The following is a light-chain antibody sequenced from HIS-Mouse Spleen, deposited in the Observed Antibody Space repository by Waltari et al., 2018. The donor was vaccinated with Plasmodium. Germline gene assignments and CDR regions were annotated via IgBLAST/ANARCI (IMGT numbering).Light chain of an antibody. CDR3: QAWDSSTAWV. V-gene: IGLV3-1*01. J-gene: IGLJ2*01. Sequence: SYELTQPPSVSVSPGQTASITCSGDKLGDKYACWYQQKPGQSPVLVIYQDSKRPSGIPERVSGSNTGNTATLTISGTQAMDEADYDCQAWDSSTAWVFGGGTKLTVL. CDR1: KLGDKY. CDR2: QDS.